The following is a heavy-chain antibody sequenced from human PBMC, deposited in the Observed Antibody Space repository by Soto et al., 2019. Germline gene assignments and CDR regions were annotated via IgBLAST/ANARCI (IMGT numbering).Heavy chain of an antibody. CDR1: GFSVTNNY. V-gene: IGHV3-66*01. Sequence: EVQVVESGGGLVQPGGSLRLSCAASGFSVTNNYMNWVRQAPGKGLEWVSIIYIGGNTYYADSVKDRFTISRDNSRNTLYLHMDSLRAEDTAVYYCARGRGSTGYLGREHYFDYWGQGTLVTV. J-gene: IGHJ4*02. D-gene: IGHD2-2*01. CDR2: IYIGGNT. CDR3: ARGRGSTGYLGREHYFDY.